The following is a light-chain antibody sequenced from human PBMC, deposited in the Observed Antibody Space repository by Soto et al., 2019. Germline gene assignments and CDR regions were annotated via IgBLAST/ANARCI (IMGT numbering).Light chain of an antibody. V-gene: IGKV1-9*01. Sequence: IQLTQSPSSLSASVGDRVTITCRASKGISSYLAWYQQKPGKAPKLLIYAASTLHSGVPSRFSGSGSGTDFTLTISSLQPEDFATYYCQQLNSYPRTFGQGTKVEIK. CDR3: QQLNSYPRT. CDR1: KGISSY. CDR2: AAS. J-gene: IGKJ1*01.